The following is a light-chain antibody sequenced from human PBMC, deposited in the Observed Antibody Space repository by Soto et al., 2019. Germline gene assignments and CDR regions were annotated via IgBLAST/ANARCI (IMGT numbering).Light chain of an antibody. CDR1: TTDIGTYNY. CDR2: EVT. Sequence: QSALTQPASVSGSPGQSITVSRTGSTTDIGTYNYVSWYQQLPGKAPKLIIFEVTNRPSGVPDRFSGSKSGNTASLTISGLQTEDEADYYCASFTTSSTRVFGSGTKVTVL. J-gene: IGLJ1*01. CDR3: ASFTTSSTRV. V-gene: IGLV2-14*01.